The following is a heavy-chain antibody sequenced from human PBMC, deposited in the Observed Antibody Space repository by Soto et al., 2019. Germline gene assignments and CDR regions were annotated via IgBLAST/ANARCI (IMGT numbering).Heavy chain of an antibody. CDR2: ISYDGSNK. CDR1: GFTFSSYA. V-gene: IGHV3-30*04. CDR3: ARDTGSSSGLKAFDI. D-gene: IGHD6-6*01. Sequence: GGSLRLSCAASGFTFSSYAMHWVRQAPGKGLEWVAVISYDGSNKYYADSVKGRFTISRDNSKNTLYLQMNSLRAEDTAVYYCARDTGSSSGLKAFDIWGQGTMVTVSS. J-gene: IGHJ3*02.